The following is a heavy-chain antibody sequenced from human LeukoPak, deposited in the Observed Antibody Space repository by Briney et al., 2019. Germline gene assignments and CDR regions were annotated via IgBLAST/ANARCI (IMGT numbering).Heavy chain of an antibody. CDR1: GFTVSNSY. J-gene: IGHJ4*02. V-gene: IGHV3-66*01. Sequence: GGSLRLSCAASGFTVSNSYMNWVRQAPGKGLEWVSLIYSGGGTYYADSVKGRFTISRDNSKNTLYLQMNSLRAEDTAVYYCARNYYDSSTYYYFDYWGQGTLVIVSS. D-gene: IGHD3-22*01. CDR2: IYSGGGT. CDR3: ARNYYDSSTYYYFDY.